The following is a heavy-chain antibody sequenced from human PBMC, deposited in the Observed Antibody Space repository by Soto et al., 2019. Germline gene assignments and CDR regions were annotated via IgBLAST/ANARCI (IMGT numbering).Heavy chain of an antibody. D-gene: IGHD5-12*01. CDR1: GFTFSSYG. J-gene: IGHJ6*03. Sequence: QVQLVESGGGVVQPGRSLRLSCAASGFTFSSYGMHWVREAPGKGLERVAVISDDGRNKYYADSVKGRFTISRDNSKNTLYLQLNSVRAEDTGVYYCAKEGLYGGYLYYHYMDVWGKGATVTVSS. CDR2: ISDDGRNK. CDR3: AKEGLYGGYLYYHYMDV. V-gene: IGHV3-30*18.